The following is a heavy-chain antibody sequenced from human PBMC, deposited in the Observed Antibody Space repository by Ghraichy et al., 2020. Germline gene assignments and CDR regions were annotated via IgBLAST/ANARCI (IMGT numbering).Heavy chain of an antibody. J-gene: IGHJ2*01. CDR2: MKQDGSQR. D-gene: IGHD1-1*01. V-gene: IGHV3-7*03. CDR3: ARGSTTTSYWYFDL. CDR1: GFTFSRYF. Sequence: LSLTCAASGFTFSRYFMTWVRQAPGKGLEWVVTMKQDGSQRFYVDSVKGRFTISRDNAQNSLFLQMNSLRVEDTAVYFCARGSTTTSYWYFDLWGRGTLVTVSS.